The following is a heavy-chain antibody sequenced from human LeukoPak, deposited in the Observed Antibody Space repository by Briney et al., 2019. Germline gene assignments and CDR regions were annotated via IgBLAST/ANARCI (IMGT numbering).Heavy chain of an antibody. Sequence: SGGSLRLSCAASGFTFSSYAMHWVRRAPGKGLEWVAIISSDGSNKYYADSVKGRFTISRDNSKDTLCLHMSSLRADDTAVYFCARGGDGYYDVLTGKYYYYYYMDVWGKGTTVTVSS. V-gene: IGHV3-30*04. J-gene: IGHJ6*03. CDR2: ISSDGSNK. CDR1: GFTFSSYA. CDR3: ARGGDGYYDVLTGKYYYYYYMDV. D-gene: IGHD3-9*01.